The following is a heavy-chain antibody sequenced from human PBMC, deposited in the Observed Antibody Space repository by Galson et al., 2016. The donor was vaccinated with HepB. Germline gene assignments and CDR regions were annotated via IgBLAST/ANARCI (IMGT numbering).Heavy chain of an antibody. CDR3: ARGYNWIGGVVSALDS. CDR2: INAGSGDT. CDR1: GFTFSKFA. V-gene: IGHV1-3*01. D-gene: IGHD1-20*01. J-gene: IGHJ4*02. Sequence: SVKVSCKASGFTFSKFAMHWIRQAPGHRFEWMGKINAGSGDTKYSEEFQGRITITINTSARTVYLELTSLRSEDTATYYCARGYNWIGGVVSALDSWGQGTLVTVSS.